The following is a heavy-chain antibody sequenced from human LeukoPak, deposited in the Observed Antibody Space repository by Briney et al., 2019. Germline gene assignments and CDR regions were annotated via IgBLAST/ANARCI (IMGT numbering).Heavy chain of an antibody. CDR1: GYKFTHDY. J-gene: IGHJ4*02. Sequence: ASVKVSCKASGYKFTHDYMHWVRQAPGQRREFMGWINPDSGLTNYAQKFKGRVTMTRDTSISTAYLEVRSLTSDDTAVYYCAPTAEAYTSWWKVWGQGTLVTVSS. CDR2: INPDSGLT. V-gene: IGHV1-2*02. D-gene: IGHD3-16*01. CDR3: APTAEAYTSWWKV.